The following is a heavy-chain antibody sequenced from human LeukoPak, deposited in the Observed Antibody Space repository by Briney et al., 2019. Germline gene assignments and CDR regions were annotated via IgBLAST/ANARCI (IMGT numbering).Heavy chain of an antibody. Sequence: ASVKVSCKASGYTFTGYYMHWVRQAPGKGLEWMGGFDPEDGETIYAQKFQGRVTMTEDTSTDTAYMELSSLRSEDTAVYYCATVATTPDGDYHFALNYWGQGTLVTVSS. D-gene: IGHD4-17*01. CDR1: GYTFTGYY. V-gene: IGHV1-24*01. CDR3: ATVATTPDGDYHFALNY. J-gene: IGHJ4*02. CDR2: FDPEDGET.